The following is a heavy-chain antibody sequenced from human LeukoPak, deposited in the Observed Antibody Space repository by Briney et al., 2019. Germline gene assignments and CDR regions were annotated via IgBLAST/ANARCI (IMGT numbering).Heavy chain of an antibody. CDR2: IYSGGNT. V-gene: IGHV3-53*01. CDR3: ARPLLTLPALHH. D-gene: IGHD3-9*01. J-gene: IGHJ1*01. CDR1: GFTFSNYW. Sequence: GGALRLSCAASGFTFSNYWMSWVRQAPGKGLEWVSVIYSGGNTHYADSVMGRFTIPRDNYKNTLYLQMNSLRAEDTAVYYCARPLLTLPALHHWGQGTLVTVSS.